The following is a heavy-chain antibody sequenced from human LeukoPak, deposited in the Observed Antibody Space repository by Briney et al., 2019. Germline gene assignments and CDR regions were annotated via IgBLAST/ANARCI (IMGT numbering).Heavy chain of an antibody. J-gene: IGHJ5*02. CDR3: ARVGVQADGYERVDP. CDR2: INPNSGGT. Sequence: ASVKVSCKASGYTFTGYYMHWVRQAPGQGLEWMGWINPNSGGTNYAQKFQGRVTMTRDTSISTAYMELSRLRSDDTAVYYCARVGVQADGYERVDPWGQGTLVTVSS. CDR1: GYTFTGYY. V-gene: IGHV1-2*02. D-gene: IGHD5-24*01.